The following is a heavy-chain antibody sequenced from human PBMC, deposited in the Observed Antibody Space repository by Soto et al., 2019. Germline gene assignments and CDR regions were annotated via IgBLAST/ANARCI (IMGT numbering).Heavy chain of an antibody. Sequence: QVQLVQSGVEMKKPGASVKVSCKASGYTFSRYGISWVRQAPGQGLEWMGRNTNYNCNTNYAQKFKGRVTMTTVTYSDTAYLEVRSLTSDDTAVYYCAREGYCSSGSCALYSHDYFGMDVWGQGTTVTVSS. J-gene: IGHJ6*02. CDR2: NTNYNCNT. V-gene: IGHV1-18*01. CDR1: GYTFSRYG. CDR3: AREGYCSSGSCALYSHDYFGMDV. D-gene: IGHD2-15*01.